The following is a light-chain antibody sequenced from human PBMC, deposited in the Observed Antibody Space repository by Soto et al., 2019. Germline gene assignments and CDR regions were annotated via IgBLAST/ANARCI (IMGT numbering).Light chain of an antibody. CDR1: SSDVGGYNY. CDR3: SSYGGNNNLV. CDR2: EVS. J-gene: IGLJ2*01. V-gene: IGLV2-8*01. Sequence: QSVLTQPPSASGSPGQSVTISCTGTSSDVGGYNYVSWYQQHPGKAPKLIIYEVSKRPSGVPDRFSGSKSGNTASLTVSGLQAEDEADYSCSSYGGNNNLVFGGGTKLTVL.